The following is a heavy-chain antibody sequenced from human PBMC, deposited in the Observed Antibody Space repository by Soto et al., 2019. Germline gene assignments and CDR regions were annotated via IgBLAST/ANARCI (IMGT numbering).Heavy chain of an antibody. Sequence: QVQLVESGGGVVQPGRSLRLSCAASGFTFSNYGMHWVRQAPGKGLEWVAIIWYDGSNKDYADSVKGRFTVSRDNAKNTLYLQMNSLRAEDTAVYYCARDDGYLGWGQGTLVTVS. CDR3: ARDDGYLG. CDR2: IWYDGSNK. V-gene: IGHV3-33*01. D-gene: IGHD5-12*01. J-gene: IGHJ4*02. CDR1: GFTFSNYG.